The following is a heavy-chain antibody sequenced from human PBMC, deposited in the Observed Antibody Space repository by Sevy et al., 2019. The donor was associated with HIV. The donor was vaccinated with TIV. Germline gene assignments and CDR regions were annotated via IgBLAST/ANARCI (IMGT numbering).Heavy chain of an antibody. CDR3: ARDKTYRDSGSYYFDY. CDR2: MIPIFGTA. Sequence: ASVKVSCKASGGTFSSYAISWVRQAPGQGLEWMGGMIPIFGTANYAQKFQGRVTITADESTSTAYMELSSLRSEDTAVYYCARDKTYRDSGSYYFDYWGQGTLVTVSS. V-gene: IGHV1-69*13. J-gene: IGHJ4*02. D-gene: IGHD1-26*01. CDR1: GGTFSSYA.